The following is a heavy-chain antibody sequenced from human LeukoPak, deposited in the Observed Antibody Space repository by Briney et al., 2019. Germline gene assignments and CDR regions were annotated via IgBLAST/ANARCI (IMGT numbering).Heavy chain of an antibody. Sequence: SETLSLTCTVSGGSFSSYYWSWIRQPAGKGLDWIGRIYNSGGTNYNPSLESRVTMSVDTSKNQFSLKLSSVTAADTAVYYCARVDCSSTSCYYYFDYWAREPWSPSPQ. J-gene: IGHJ4*02. D-gene: IGHD2-2*01. CDR2: IYNSGGT. CDR1: GGSFSSYY. CDR3: ARVDCSSTSCYYYFDY. V-gene: IGHV4-4*07.